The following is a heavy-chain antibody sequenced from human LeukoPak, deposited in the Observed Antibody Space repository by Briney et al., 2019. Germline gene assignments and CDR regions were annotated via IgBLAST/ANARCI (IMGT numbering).Heavy chain of an antibody. Sequence: GGSLRLSCAASGFTFSSYWMHWVRQAPGKGLVWVGRIRSKTHGETIDYAAPVRGRFTISRDDSKNTLYLQLNSLKTEDTAVYYCATEVIIAVTGNDYWGQGSLVTVSS. CDR2: IRSKTHGETI. V-gene: IGHV3-15*07. D-gene: IGHD6-19*01. J-gene: IGHJ4*02. CDR1: GFTFSSYW. CDR3: ATEVIIAVTGNDY.